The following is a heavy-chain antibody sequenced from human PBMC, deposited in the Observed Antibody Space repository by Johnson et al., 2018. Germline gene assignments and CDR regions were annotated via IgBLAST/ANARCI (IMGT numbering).Heavy chain of an antibody. D-gene: IGHD5-12*01. J-gene: IGHJ6*02. CDR3: ARGSGYDYYYNYYSMDV. CDR1: AGSFRGYY. CDR2: INHSGST. Sequence: QVQLQQWGAGLLKPSETLSLNCAVYAGSFRGYYWSWIRQPPGKGLEWIGEINHSGSTNYNPSLKSRVTISVDTSKNHFSRKLNSVTAADTAVYYCARGSGYDYYYNYYSMDVWGQGTTVTVSS. V-gene: IGHV4-34*01.